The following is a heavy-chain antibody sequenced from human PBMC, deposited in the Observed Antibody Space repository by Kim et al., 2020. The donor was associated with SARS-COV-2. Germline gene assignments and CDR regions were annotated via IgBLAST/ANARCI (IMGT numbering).Heavy chain of an antibody. D-gene: IGHD6-13*01. J-gene: IGHJ5*02. Sequence: GGSLRLPCAASGFTFSSYAMSWVRQAPGKGLEWVSAITGSGGSTYYADSVKGRFTISRYNSTNTLYLQMNSLRAEDKAVYYCATNDSSWYGNWFDPWGQG. CDR2: ITGSGGST. CDR3: ATNDSSWYGNWFDP. V-gene: IGHV3-23*01. CDR1: GFTFSSYA.